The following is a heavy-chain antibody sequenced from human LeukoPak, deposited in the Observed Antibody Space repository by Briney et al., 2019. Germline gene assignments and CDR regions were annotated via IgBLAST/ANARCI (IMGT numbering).Heavy chain of an antibody. V-gene: IGHV4-34*01. CDR2: INHSGST. CDR1: GGSFSGYY. Sequence: SETLSLTCAVYGGSFSGYYWSWIRQPPGKGLEWIGEINHSGSTNYNPPLKSRVTISVDTSKNQFSLKPSSVTAADTAVYYCARGRHIVVVPAAMGPGEPGMDVWGQGTTVTVSS. J-gene: IGHJ6*02. D-gene: IGHD2-2*01. CDR3: ARGRHIVVVPAAMGPGEPGMDV.